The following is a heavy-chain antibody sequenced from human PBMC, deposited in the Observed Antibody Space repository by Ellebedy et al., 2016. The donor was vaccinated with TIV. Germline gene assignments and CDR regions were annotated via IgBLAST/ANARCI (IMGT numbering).Heavy chain of an antibody. D-gene: IGHD3-22*01. Sequence: SETLSLTCAVSGVSITSHFWTWIRQPAGGGLEWIGRLHPSGTPNYNPSLKSRVIMSRDTSKDQFSLKLSSVTAADTAVYYCAGHGPQWFDAFDLWGQGTLVTVSS. J-gene: IGHJ3*01. V-gene: IGHV4-4*07. CDR1: GVSITSHF. CDR3: AGHGPQWFDAFDL. CDR2: LHPSGTP.